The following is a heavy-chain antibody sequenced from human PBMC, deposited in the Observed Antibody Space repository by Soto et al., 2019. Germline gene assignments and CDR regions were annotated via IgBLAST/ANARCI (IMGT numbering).Heavy chain of an antibody. Sequence: QITLKESGPPLVKPTQPLTLTCTFSGFSLSTSGVGVGWIRQPPGKALEWLALIYWDDDKRYSPSLKSRLTSTKDTSKNQVVRTMTNMDPVDTATYYCAHTKAKMVYAICDYWGQGTLVTVSS. J-gene: IGHJ4*02. CDR2: IYWDDDK. CDR3: AHTKAKMVYAICDY. V-gene: IGHV2-5*02. D-gene: IGHD2-8*01. CDR1: GFSLSTSGVG.